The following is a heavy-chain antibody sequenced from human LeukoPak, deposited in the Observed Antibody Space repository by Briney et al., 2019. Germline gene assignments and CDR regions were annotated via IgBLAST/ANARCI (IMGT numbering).Heavy chain of an antibody. D-gene: IGHD3-22*01. CDR2: ISGSGPST. CDR3: AGLPTFYYDSSHYHYDY. V-gene: IGHV3-23*01. J-gene: IGHJ4*02. CDR1: GFTFQNYA. Sequence: GGSLRLSCAASGFTFQNYAMSWVRQAPGKGLEWASSISGSGPSTDYADSVKGRFTISRDKAKNTLYLQMNSLRAEDTAVYYCAGLPTFYYDSSHYHYDYWGQGTLVTVSS.